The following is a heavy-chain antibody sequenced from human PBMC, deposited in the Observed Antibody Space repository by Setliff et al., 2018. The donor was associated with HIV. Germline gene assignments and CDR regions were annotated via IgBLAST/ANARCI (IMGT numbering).Heavy chain of an antibody. CDR1: GFTFSSYW. CDR3: ARDRTGGWAFES. Sequence: GGSLRLSCADSGFTFSSYWMSWVRQAPGKGLEWVANIKQDGSEKYYVDSVKGRFSISRDNAKNSLFLQMNSLTADDTAVYYCARDRTGGWAFESWGQGTLVTVSS. D-gene: IGHD2-8*02. V-gene: IGHV3-7*03. CDR2: IKQDGSEK. J-gene: IGHJ4*02.